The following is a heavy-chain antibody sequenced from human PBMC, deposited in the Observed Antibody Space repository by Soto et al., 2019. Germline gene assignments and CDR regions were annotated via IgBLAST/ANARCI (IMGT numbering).Heavy chain of an antibody. Sequence: QVQLVQSGAEVKKPGASVKVSCKASGYSLTSFAMHWVRQAPGQRLEWMGLIKAGNDDTEYSEKFQGRVTITRDTSASTAYTELSSLRSEDTAVYYCARGEMVFDYWGQGNLVTVSS. J-gene: IGHJ4*02. CDR3: ARGEMVFDY. CDR1: GYSLTSFA. CDR2: IKAGNDDT. D-gene: IGHD3-10*01. V-gene: IGHV1-3*01.